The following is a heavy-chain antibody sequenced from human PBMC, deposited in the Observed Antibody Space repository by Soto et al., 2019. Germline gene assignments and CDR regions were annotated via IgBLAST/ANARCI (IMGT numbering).Heavy chain of an antibody. D-gene: IGHD2-21*01. V-gene: IGHV4-30-4*01. Sequence: TLSLPCTVSGGSISSSEYYWSWIRQPPGKGPECIGYISYGGSTNYNPSLKSRVTRSLDTSKNQFSLKLSSVTAADTAVYYCARDPSSGGYCPGPCFDYWGQGTLVTVSS. CDR2: ISYGGST. CDR3: ARDPSSGGYCPGPCFDY. J-gene: IGHJ4*02. CDR1: GGSISSSEYY.